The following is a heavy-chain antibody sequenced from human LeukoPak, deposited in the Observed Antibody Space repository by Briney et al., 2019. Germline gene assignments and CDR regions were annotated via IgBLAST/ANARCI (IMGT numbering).Heavy chain of an antibody. CDR3: AKGALGATFNYFDY. CDR2: ISYDGSNK. J-gene: IGHJ4*02. V-gene: IGHV3-30*18. CDR1: GFTFSSYG. Sequence: GGSLRLSCAASGFTFSSYGMHWVRQAPGKGLEWVAVISYDGSNKYYADSVKGRFTISRDNSKNTLYLQMNSLRAEDTAVYYCAKGALGATFNYFDYWGQGTLVTVSS. D-gene: IGHD1-26*01.